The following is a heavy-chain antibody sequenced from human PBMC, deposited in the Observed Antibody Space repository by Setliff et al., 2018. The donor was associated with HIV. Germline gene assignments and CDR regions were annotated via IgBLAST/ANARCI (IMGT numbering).Heavy chain of an antibody. D-gene: IGHD3-3*01. CDR1: GGSISTSRHY. CDR2: IYYSGST. Sequence: SETLSLTCTVSGGSISTSRHYWGWIRQPPGKGLEWIGSIYYSGSTNYNPSLKSRVTISVDTAKNQFSLKLSSVTAADTAVYYCARLRGSYDFSNWFDPWGQGTQVTVS. J-gene: IGHJ5*02. CDR3: ARLRGSYDFSNWFDP. V-gene: IGHV4-39*07.